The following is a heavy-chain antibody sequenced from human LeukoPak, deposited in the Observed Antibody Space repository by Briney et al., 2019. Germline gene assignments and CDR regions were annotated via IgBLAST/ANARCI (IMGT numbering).Heavy chain of an antibody. Sequence: SETLSLTCAVYGGSFSGYYWSWIRQPPGKGLEWIGEINHSGSTNYNPSLKSRVTISVDTSKNQFSLKLSSVTAADTAVYYCARVLSCSSSCDYWGQRTLVTVSS. J-gene: IGHJ4*02. CDR2: INHSGST. CDR1: GGSFSGYY. D-gene: IGHD6-13*01. CDR3: ARVLSCSSSCDY. V-gene: IGHV4-34*01.